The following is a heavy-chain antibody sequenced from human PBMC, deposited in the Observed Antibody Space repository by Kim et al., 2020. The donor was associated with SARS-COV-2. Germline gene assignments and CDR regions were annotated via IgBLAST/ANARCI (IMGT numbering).Heavy chain of an antibody. V-gene: IGHV3-30-3*01. CDR3: ARGYDYIWGSYRPSWYYYYMDV. CDR2: ISYDGSNK. Sequence: GGSLRLSCAASGFTFSSYAMHWVRQAPGKGLEWVAVISYDGSNKYYADSVKGRFTISRDNSKNTLYLQMNSLRAEDTAVYYCARGYDYIWGSYRPSWYYYYMDVWGKGTTVTVSS. D-gene: IGHD3-16*02. CDR1: GFTFSSYA. J-gene: IGHJ6*03.